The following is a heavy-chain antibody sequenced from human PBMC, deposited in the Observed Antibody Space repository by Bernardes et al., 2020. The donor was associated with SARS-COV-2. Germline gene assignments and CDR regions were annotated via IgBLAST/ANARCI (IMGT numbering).Heavy chain of an antibody. CDR1: GLSFSTSS. Sequence: GSLRLSCAASGLSFSTSSMNWVRQAPGKGLEWVASLSGSSYFIYHADSVRGRFTISRDNARNSLYLQMNSLRAEDTAVYYCARDWPTVTYYYYYGMDVWGQGTTVTVSS. J-gene: IGHJ6*02. CDR3: ARDWPTVTYYYYYGMDV. V-gene: IGHV3-21*01. CDR2: LSGSSYFI. D-gene: IGHD4-17*01.